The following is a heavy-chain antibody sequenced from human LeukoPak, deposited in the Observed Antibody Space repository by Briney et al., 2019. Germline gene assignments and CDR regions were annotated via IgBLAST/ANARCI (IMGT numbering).Heavy chain of an antibody. V-gene: IGHV4-34*01. CDR3: ARLVVPAASFDY. J-gene: IGHJ4*02. CDR2: INHSGST. D-gene: IGHD2-2*01. Sequence: PSETLSLTCAVYGGSFSGYYWSWIRQPPGKGLGWIGEINHSGSTNYNPSLKSRVTISVDTSKNQFSLKLSSVTAADTAVYYCARLVVPAASFDYWGQGTLVTVSS. CDR1: GGSFSGYY.